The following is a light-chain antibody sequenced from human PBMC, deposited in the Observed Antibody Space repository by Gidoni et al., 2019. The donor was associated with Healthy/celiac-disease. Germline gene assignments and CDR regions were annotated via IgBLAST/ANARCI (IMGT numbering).Light chain of an antibody. CDR3: QTWGTGGVV. CDR1: SGHSSYA. V-gene: IGLV4-69*01. J-gene: IGLJ2*01. Sequence: HLVLTQSPSASASLGASVKLTRTLSSGHSSYAIAWHQQQPEKGTRYLMKLNSDGSHSKGDGIPDRFSGSSSGAERYLTISSLQSEDEADYYCQTWGTGGVVFGGGTKLTVL. CDR2: LNSDGSH.